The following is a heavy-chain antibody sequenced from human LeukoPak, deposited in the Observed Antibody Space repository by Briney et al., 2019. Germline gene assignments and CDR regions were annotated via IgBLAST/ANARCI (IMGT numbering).Heavy chain of an antibody. Sequence: PSETLSLTCTVSGDSVTSSTYYWGWIRQPPGKGLEWIGSIYHSGTTTYNPSLKSRVTVSVDTSENQFSLKLSSVAAADTAVYYCARASYCSTTSCSLDYWGPGTLVTVSS. CDR2: IYHSGTT. CDR1: GDSVTSSTYY. CDR3: ARASYCSTTSCSLDY. J-gene: IGHJ4*02. D-gene: IGHD2-2*01. V-gene: IGHV4-39*07.